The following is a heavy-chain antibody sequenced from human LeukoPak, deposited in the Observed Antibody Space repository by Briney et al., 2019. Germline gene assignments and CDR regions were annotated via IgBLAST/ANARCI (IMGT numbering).Heavy chain of an antibody. V-gene: IGHV3-49*04. CDR1: GLTFGDHA. D-gene: IGHD1-26*01. CDR2: IRSKAYGGTT. CDR3: TRERAGYSES. J-gene: IGHJ5*02. Sequence: PGGSLRLSCTASGLTFGDHAMSWVRQAPGKGLKWVGFIRSKAYGGTTEYAASVRGRFTISRDDSKSIAYLQMNSLKTEDTAVYYCTRERAGYSESWGQGTLVTVSS.